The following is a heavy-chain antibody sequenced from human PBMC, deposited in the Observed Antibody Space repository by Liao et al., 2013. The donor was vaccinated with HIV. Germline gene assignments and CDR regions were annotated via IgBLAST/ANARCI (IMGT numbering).Heavy chain of an antibody. CDR3: ARADYYDTSLDY. J-gene: IGHJ4*02. CDR1: GGSISSGSYY. D-gene: IGHD3-22*01. Sequence: QVQLQESGPGLLKPSQTLSLICTVSGGSISSGSYYWCWIRQPAGKGLEWIGHIYTSGTTYYNPSLKSRVTISFNTSKNQFSLKLTSVTAADTAVYYCARADYYDTSLDYWGRGNPSVTVSS. V-gene: IGHV4-61*02. CDR2: IYTSGTT.